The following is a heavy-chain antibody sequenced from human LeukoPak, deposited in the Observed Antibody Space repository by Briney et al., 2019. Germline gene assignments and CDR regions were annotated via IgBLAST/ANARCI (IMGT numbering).Heavy chain of an antibody. D-gene: IGHD3-3*01. Sequence: GGSLRLSCVGSGFTFSMSAMHWVRQAPGKGLEWVASKEKDGRTEYDADSVKGRFTISRDNSANTLYLELDSLTVEDTAVYYCAKVRSVFGANCFDDWGQGTLVTVSS. J-gene: IGHJ4*02. CDR3: AKVRSVFGANCFDD. CDR2: KEKDGRTE. CDR1: GFTFSMSA. V-gene: IGHV3-30*02.